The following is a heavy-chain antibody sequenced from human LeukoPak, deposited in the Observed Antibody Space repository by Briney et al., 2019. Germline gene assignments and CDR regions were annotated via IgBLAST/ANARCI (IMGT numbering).Heavy chain of an antibody. Sequence: PSETLSLTCSVSAGSMRSHYWSWIRQPPGKGLEWMGFIYYSGTTGYKSSLQSRVTISADTSKNQFSLKLTSVTAADTAVYYCARLLDNDSSGDPDTFDMWGQGTMVTVSS. J-gene: IGHJ3*02. CDR3: ARLLDNDSSGDPDTFDM. CDR2: IYYSGTT. D-gene: IGHD3-22*01. CDR1: AGSMRSHY. V-gene: IGHV4-59*11.